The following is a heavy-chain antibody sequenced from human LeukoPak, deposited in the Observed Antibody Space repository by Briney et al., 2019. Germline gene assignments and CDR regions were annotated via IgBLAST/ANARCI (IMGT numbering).Heavy chain of an antibody. V-gene: IGHV4-59*01. J-gene: IGHJ3*02. CDR3: ARDVSSFDAFDI. CDR1: GGSMSDYH. CDR2: IYNRGST. D-gene: IGHD2-2*01. Sequence: SETLSLTCTVSGGSMSDYHWSWIRQPPGKGLEYIGYIYNRGSTHYNPSLKSRVTISADTSKKQFSLKLTSVTAADTAVYYCARDVSSFDAFDIWGQGTMVTVSS.